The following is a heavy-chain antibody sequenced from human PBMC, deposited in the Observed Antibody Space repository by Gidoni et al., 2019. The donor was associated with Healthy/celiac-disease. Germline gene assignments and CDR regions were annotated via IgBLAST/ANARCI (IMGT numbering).Heavy chain of an antibody. V-gene: IGHV3-23*01. D-gene: IGHD1-26*01. CDR1: GFTFSSYA. Sequence: EVQLLESGGGLVQPGGSVRLSCAASGFTFSSYAISWVRQAPGKGLEWVSAISGSGGSTYYADSVKGRFTISRDNSKNTLYLQMNSLRAEDTAVYYCAKDQRGSYSHLDYWGQGTLVTVSS. CDR3: AKDQRGSYSHLDY. CDR2: ISGSGGST. J-gene: IGHJ4*02.